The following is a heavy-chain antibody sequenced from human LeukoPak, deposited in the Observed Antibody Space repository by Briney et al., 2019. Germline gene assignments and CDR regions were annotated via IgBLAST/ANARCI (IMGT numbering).Heavy chain of an antibody. CDR3: ARIFAYYYDSSGYYWHAFDI. CDR2: IYYSGST. J-gene: IGHJ3*02. CDR1: GGSISTSSYY. V-gene: IGHV4-39*07. Sequence: SETLSLTCTVSGGSISTSSYYWGWIRQPPGKGLEWIGSIYYSGSTYYNPSLKSRVTISVDTSKNQFSLKLSSVTAADTAVYYCARIFAYYYDSSGYYWHAFDIWGQGTMVTVSS. D-gene: IGHD3-22*01.